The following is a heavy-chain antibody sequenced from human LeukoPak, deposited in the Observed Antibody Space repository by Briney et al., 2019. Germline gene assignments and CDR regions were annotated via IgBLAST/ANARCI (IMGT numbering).Heavy chain of an antibody. Sequence: SVKVSCKASGGTFSSYAISWVRQAPGQGLEWMGRIIPILGIADYAQKFQGRVTITADKSTSTAYMELSSLRSEDTAVYYCARAERGTYYYGSGSYSFDYWGQGTLVTVSS. V-gene: IGHV1-69*04. D-gene: IGHD3-10*01. J-gene: IGHJ4*02. CDR3: ARAERGTYYYGSGSYSFDY. CDR1: GGTFSSYA. CDR2: IIPILGIA.